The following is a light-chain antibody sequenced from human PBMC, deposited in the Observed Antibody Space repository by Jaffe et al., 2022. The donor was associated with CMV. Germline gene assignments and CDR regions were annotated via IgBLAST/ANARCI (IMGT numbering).Light chain of an antibody. CDR1: QSISNF. Sequence: DIQMTQSSSSLSASVGDRVTITCRASQSISNFLNWYQQKPGKAPKLLIYSASSLQSGVPSRFSGSGSETDFTLTISSLQPEDFATYYCQQSYSSPQTFGQGTKVEI. J-gene: IGKJ1*01. CDR2: SAS. CDR3: QQSYSSPQT. V-gene: IGKV1-39*01.